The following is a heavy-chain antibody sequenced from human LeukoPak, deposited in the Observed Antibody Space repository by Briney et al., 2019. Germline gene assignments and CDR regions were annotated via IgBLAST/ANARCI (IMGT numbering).Heavy chain of an antibody. Sequence: SETLSLTCAVSAGSISSSNWWSWVRQSPVKGLGWFGVIYLYGTTNYNPSLKSRVTMSVDRSKNQFSLKLSSVTAADTAVYYCARQKWEQQGRDYYFYGLDVWGPGTTVTASS. J-gene: IGHJ6*02. CDR2: IYLYGTT. V-gene: IGHV4-4*02. D-gene: IGHD1-26*01. CDR3: ARQKWEQQGRDYYFYGLDV. CDR1: AGSISSSNW.